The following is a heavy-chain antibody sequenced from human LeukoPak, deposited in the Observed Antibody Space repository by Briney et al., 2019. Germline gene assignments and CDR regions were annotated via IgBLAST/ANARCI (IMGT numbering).Heavy chain of an antibody. D-gene: IGHD2-2*02. CDR1: GFPFSSYA. V-gene: IGHV3-23*01. J-gene: IGHJ5*02. CDR3: ARDWYCSSSICYTDRNWFDP. CDR2: FSGTSTT. Sequence: GGSLRLFCTASGFPFSSYAMSWVRQAPGKGLEWVSTFSGTSTTHYADSVKGRFTIPRDNAKNPLYLQMNSLRPEDTAVYYCARDWYCSSSICYTDRNWFDPWGQGTLVTVSS.